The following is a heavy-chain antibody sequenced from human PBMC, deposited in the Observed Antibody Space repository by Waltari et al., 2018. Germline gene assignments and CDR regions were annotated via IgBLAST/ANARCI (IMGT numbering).Heavy chain of an antibody. D-gene: IGHD3-3*01. CDR1: GFTFSSYW. V-gene: IGHV3-7*01. J-gene: IGHJ3*02. CDR3: ARGEEFWSGYSRSFDAFDI. Sequence: EVQLVESGGGLVQPGGSLRLPCAASGFTFSSYWMSWVRQAPGKRLEWVANIKQDGSEKYYVDSVKGRFTISRDNAKNSLYLQMNSLRAEDTAVYYCARGEEFWSGYSRSFDAFDIWGQGTMVTVSS. CDR2: IKQDGSEK.